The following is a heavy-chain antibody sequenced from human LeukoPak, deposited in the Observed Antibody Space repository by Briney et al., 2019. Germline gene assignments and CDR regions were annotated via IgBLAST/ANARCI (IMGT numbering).Heavy chain of an antibody. J-gene: IGHJ6*03. D-gene: IGHD2-15*01. Sequence: SETLSLTCTLSGGSISSYYWSWIRQPAGKGLEWIGRIYTSGSTNYNPSLKSRVTMSVDTSKNQFSLKLSSVTAADTAVYYCARDEDIVFYGYYYYYMDVWGKGTTVTVSS. CDR1: GGSISSYY. V-gene: IGHV4-4*07. CDR2: IYTSGST. CDR3: ARDEDIVFYGYYYYYMDV.